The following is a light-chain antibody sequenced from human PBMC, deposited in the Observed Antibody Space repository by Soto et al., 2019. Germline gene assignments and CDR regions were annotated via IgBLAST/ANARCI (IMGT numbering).Light chain of an antibody. J-gene: IGKJ4*01. V-gene: IGKV3-11*01. CDR3: QQRSNWPPLT. CDR2: DAS. CDR1: QSISNN. Sequence: EIVLTQSPATLSLSPGERATLSGRASQSISNNLAWYQQKRGQPPRLLIYDASSRATGIPARFSGRGSGTDFTLTISGLEPEDFAVYYCQQRSNWPPLTFGGGTKVEIK.